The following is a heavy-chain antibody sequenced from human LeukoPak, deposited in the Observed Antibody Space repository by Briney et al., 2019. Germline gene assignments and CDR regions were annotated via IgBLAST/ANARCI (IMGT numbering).Heavy chain of an antibody. CDR2: ISGSGGST. J-gene: IGHJ4*02. V-gene: IGHV3-23*01. CDR3: AKGEGSGWYYFDY. Sequence: GGSLRLSCAASGFTFSSYAMSWVRQAPGKGLEWVSAISGSGGSTYYADSVKGRFTISRDNSKNTLYLQMNSLRAEDTAIYYCAKGEGSGWYYFDYWGQGTLVTVSS. CDR1: GFTFSSYA. D-gene: IGHD6-19*01.